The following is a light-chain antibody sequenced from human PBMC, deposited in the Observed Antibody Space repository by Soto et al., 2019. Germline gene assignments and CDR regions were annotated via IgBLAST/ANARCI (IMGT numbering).Light chain of an antibody. CDR3: ETWDRNTVV. V-gene: IGLV4-60*02. CDR2: LEDTGIY. J-gene: IGLJ2*01. Sequence: QPVLTQSSSASASLGSSVKLTCTLSSGHSSYIIAWHQQQPGKAPRYLMKLEDTGIYNKGSGVPDRFSGSSSGADRYLTISNLHFEDEADYYCETWDRNTVVFGGGTKLTVL. CDR1: SGHSSYI.